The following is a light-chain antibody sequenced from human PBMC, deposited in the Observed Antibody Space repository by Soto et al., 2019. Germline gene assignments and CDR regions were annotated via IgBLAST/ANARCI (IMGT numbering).Light chain of an antibody. V-gene: IGKV3-20*01. CDR1: QSVSSNY. J-gene: IGKJ1*01. CDR3: QQYGGSPWT. CDR2: GVS. Sequence: EIMLTQSPGTLSLSPLDRSTLSFISIQSVSSNYLAWFQQRPGQPPRLIIYGVSTRATGTPDRFSASGSGTDFTLTINRLEREDFAVYYCQQYGGSPWTFGQGTKVDIK.